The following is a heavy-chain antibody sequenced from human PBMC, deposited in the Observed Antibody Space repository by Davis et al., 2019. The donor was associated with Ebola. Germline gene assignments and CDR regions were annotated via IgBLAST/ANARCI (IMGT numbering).Heavy chain of an antibody. J-gene: IGHJ6*03. V-gene: IGHV3-30-3*01. CDR1: GFTFSNYA. CDR3: ARDPRYCTSTTCTNYMDV. D-gene: IGHD2-2*01. Sequence: PGGSLRLSCAASGFTFSNYAMHWVRQPPGKGLEWVALILYDTSNKYSADSVKGRFTIFRDNSKNTLYLQMNSLRAEDTAVYHCARDPRYCTSTTCTNYMDVWGKGTTVTVSS. CDR2: ILYDTSNK.